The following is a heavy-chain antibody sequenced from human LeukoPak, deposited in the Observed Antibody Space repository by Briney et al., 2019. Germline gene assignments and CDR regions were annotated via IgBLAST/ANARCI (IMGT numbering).Heavy chain of an antibody. CDR3: AREGIAARRGWFDP. V-gene: IGHV4-61*02. J-gene: IGHJ5*02. CDR1: GGSISSGSYY. D-gene: IGHD6-6*01. CDR2: IYTSGST. Sequence: SQTLSLTCTVSGGSISSGSYYWSWIRQPAGKGLEWLGRIYTSGSTNYNPSLKSRVTISVDTSKNQFSLKLSSVTAADTAVYYCAREGIAARRGWFDPWGQGTLVTVSS.